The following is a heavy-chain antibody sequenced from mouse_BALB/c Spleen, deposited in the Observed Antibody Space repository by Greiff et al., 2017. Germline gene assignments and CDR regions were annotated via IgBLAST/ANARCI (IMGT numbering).Heavy chain of an antibody. CDR2: INPSNGGT. CDR3: TRSKLYDYAMDY. D-gene: IGHD2-4*01. CDR1: GYTFTSYY. J-gene: IGHJ4*01. Sequence: QVQLQQPGAELVKPGASVKLSCKASGYTFTSYYMYWVKQRPGQGLEWIGGINPSNGGTNFNEKFKSKATLTVDKSSSTAYMQLSSLTSEDSAVYYCTRSKLYDYAMDYWGQGTSVTVSS. V-gene: IGHV1S81*02.